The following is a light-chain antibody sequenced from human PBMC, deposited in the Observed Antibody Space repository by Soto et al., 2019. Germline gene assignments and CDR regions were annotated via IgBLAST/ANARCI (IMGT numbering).Light chain of an antibody. CDR2: GAS. V-gene: IGKV1-9*01. CDR1: QGISSF. CDR3: QQFNAYPRT. J-gene: IGKJ1*01. Sequence: TITCRASQGISSFLAWYQQRPGKAPKLLIFGASVLQTGVPSRFSGSRSGTEFTLTINSLQPEDFATYYCQQFNAYPRTFGQGTKVDIK.